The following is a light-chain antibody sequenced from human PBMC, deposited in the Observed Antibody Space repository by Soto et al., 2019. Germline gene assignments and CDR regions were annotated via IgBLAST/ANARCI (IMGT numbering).Light chain of an antibody. CDR1: LSVSSSY. Sequence: EIVLTQSPGTLSLSPGERATLSCRASLSVSSSYLAWYQQKPGQAPRLLIYGASSRPTGIPDRFSGSGSGTDFTLTISRLEPEDFAVYYCQQYGSSPQTFGQGTNLEIK. V-gene: IGKV3-20*01. J-gene: IGKJ2*01. CDR2: GAS. CDR3: QQYGSSPQT.